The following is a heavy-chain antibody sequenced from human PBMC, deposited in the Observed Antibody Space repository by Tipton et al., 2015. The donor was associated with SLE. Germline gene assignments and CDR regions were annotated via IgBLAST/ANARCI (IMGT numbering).Heavy chain of an antibody. V-gene: IGHV3-23*01. J-gene: IGHJ4*02. CDR3: VRDAYGDSTVLLDS. CDR2: ITRTGGTT. CDR1: GFVFGSYT. Sequence: SLRLSCTASGFVFGSYTMTWVRQAPGKGLEWVSAITRTGGTTYYADSVRDRFTISRDNSQNTLYLQMSSLRAEDTAIYYCVRDAYGDSTVLLDSWGQGTLVTVSS. D-gene: IGHD4-17*01.